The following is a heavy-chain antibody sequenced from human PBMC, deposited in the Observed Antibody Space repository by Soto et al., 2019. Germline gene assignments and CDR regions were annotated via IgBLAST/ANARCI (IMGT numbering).Heavy chain of an antibody. CDR2: IIPIFGTA. CDR1: GGTFSSYA. J-gene: IGHJ6*02. Sequence: QVQLVQSGAEVKKPGSSVKVSCKASGGTFSSYAISWVRQAPGQGLEWMGGIIPIFGTANYAQKFQGRLTITADESQSTAYMELRSMRSEDTAVYYCARSITGTVSYYYGMDVWGQGTTVTVSS. V-gene: IGHV1-69*12. CDR3: ARSITGTVSYYYGMDV. D-gene: IGHD1-20*01.